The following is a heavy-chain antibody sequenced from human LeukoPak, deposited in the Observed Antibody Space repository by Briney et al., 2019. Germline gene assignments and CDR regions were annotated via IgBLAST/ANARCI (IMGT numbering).Heavy chain of an antibody. CDR3: ARIYGAAAWGLGAFDI. CDR1: GFTFSSYW. CDR2: IKQDGSEK. Sequence: PGGSLRLSCAASGFTFSSYWMSWVRRAPGKGLEWVANIKQDGSEKYYVDSVKGRFTISRDNAKNSLYLQMNSLRAEDTAVYYCARIYGAAAWGLGAFDIWGQGTMVTVSS. D-gene: IGHD6-13*01. V-gene: IGHV3-7*04. J-gene: IGHJ3*02.